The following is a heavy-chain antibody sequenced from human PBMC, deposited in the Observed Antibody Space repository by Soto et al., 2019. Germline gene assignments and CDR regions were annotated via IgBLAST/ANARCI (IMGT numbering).Heavy chain of an antibody. V-gene: IGHV1-18*01. J-gene: IGHJ6*02. CDR1: CYTFTRSG. Sequence: ASVKVSCKASCYTFTRSGISWVRQAPGQGLEWMGWISTYNGDTNYAQTFQGRVTMTTDTSTSTVHMEVRSLRSDDTAVYYCARDPGQHCLSPSCYVPRGLDVWG. CDR3: ARDPGQHCLSPSCYVPRGLDV. CDR2: ISTYNGDT. D-gene: IGHD2-2*01.